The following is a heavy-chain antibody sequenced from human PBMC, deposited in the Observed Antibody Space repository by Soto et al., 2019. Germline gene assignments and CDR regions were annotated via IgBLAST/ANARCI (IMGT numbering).Heavy chain of an antibody. CDR3: ARHSPDSPPLIAASFDY. Sequence: QLQLQESGPGLVKPSETLSLTCTVSGGSISSSSYYWGWIRQPPGKGLGWIGSIYYSGSTYYNPSLKSRVTISVDMSKNQFSLKLSSVTAADTAVYYCARHSPDSPPLIAASFDYWGQGTLVTVSS. V-gene: IGHV4-39*01. J-gene: IGHJ4*02. CDR2: IYYSGST. D-gene: IGHD6-13*01. CDR1: GGSISSSSYY.